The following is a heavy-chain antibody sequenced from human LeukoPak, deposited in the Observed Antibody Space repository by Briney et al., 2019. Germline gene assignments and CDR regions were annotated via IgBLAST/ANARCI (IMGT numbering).Heavy chain of an antibody. D-gene: IGHD3-3*01. CDR3: ARDLGFLEWFIYRAGDFDI. Sequence: GGSLRLSCAASGFTFSSYWVSWVRQAPGKGLEWVANIKQDGSEKYYVDSVKGRFTISRDNAKNSLYLQMNSLRAEDTAVYYCARDLGFLEWFIYRAGDFDIWGQGTMVTVSS. CDR1: GFTFSSYW. J-gene: IGHJ3*02. V-gene: IGHV3-7*01. CDR2: IKQDGSEK.